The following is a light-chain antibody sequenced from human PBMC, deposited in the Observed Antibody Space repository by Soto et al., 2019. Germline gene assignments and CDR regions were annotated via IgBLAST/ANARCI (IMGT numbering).Light chain of an antibody. CDR3: AAWEGIKGVE. J-gene: IGLJ2*01. CDR2: NNA. V-gene: IGLV1-44*01. CDR1: SSNIGDNT. Sequence: QSVLTQPPSASGTPGQTVTISWSGTSSNIGDNTVSWYQQFPGTAPRLLIYNNAQRPSGGPDRFTGSKSGTSASLAISGLQSEDDSDYYCAAWEGIKGVEFGGGTTLTVL.